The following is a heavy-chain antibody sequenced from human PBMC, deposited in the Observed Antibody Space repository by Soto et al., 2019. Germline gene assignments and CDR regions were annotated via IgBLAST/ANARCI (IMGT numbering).Heavy chain of an antibody. CDR3: ARGPTVTDY. Sequence: SETLSLTCTVSGGSISASSYYWGWIRQPPGKGLEWIGSMDYSGSTYYNPSLKSRVTISVDTSKNQFSLKLSSVTAADTAVYYCARGPTVTDYWGQGTLVTVSS. CDR2: MDYSGST. CDR1: GGSISASSYY. J-gene: IGHJ4*02. V-gene: IGHV4-39*01. D-gene: IGHD4-17*01.